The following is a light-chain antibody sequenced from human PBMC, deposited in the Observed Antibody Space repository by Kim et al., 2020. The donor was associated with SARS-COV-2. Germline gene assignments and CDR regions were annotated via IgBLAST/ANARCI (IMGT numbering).Light chain of an antibody. J-gene: IGKJ2*01. Sequence: SPGERATLSCRASQSVSNKYLAWYQHKPGQAPRLLIYGASSRATGIPDRFSGSGSGTDFTLSISRMEPEDSAVYYCQQYGSSPPYTFGQGTKLEIK. CDR1: QSVSNKY. CDR2: GAS. V-gene: IGKV3-20*01. CDR3: QQYGSSPPYT.